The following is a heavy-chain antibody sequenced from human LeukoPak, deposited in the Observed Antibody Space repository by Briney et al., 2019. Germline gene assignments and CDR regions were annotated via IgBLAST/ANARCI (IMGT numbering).Heavy chain of an antibody. CDR1: RGSISGSTRSYY. D-gene: IGHD5-12*01. Sequence: SETLSLTCTVSRGSISGSTRSYYWSWLRQPPGKGLEWIGYISSSGSVNDIPSLRSRVTISVDTSKNQFFLSLSSVSAADTAVYYCARIPLGYSGAYYFDYWGQGTLVTVSP. CDR2: ISSSGSV. V-gene: IGHV4-4*09. J-gene: IGHJ4*02. CDR3: ARIPLGYSGAYYFDY.